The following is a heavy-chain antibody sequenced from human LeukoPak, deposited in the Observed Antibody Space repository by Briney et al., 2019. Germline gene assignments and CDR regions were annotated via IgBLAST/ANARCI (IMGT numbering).Heavy chain of an antibody. V-gene: IGHV1-69*01. J-gene: IGHJ6*02. CDR2: IIPIFGTA. D-gene: IGHD3-3*01. Sequence: SVKVSCKASGGTFGSYAFSWVRQAPGQGLEWMGGIIPIFGTATYAQKFQGRVTITADESTSTAYMELSSLRSEDTAVYYCASHYDFWKGTYYYYGMDVWGQGTTATVSS. CDR1: GGTFGSYA. CDR3: ASHYDFWKGTYYYYGMDV.